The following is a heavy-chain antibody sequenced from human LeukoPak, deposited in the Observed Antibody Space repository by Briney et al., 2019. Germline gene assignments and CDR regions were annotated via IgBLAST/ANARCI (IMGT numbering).Heavy chain of an antibody. CDR3: SRESGPFCPFGH. V-gene: IGHV4-4*02. J-gene: IGHJ4*02. D-gene: IGHD1-26*01. CDR2: ISLAGRT. Sequence: SETLSLTRGVSVGSITTTNYWSWVRQPPGGGLEWIGEISLAGRTRYNPSLQSRVHISIDESKNHLYLNLASVTAADTAVYYCSRESGPFCPFGHWGQGTLVAVTS. CDR1: VGSITTTNY.